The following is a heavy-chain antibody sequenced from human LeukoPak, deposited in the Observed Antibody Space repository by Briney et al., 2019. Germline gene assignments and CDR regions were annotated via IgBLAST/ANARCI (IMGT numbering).Heavy chain of an antibody. CDR1: GFTFSSYS. Sequence: GGSLRLSCAASGFTFSSYSMNWVRQAPGKGLEWVSSISSSSSYIYYADSVKGPFTISRDNAKNSLYLQMNSLRAEDTAVYYCARDAYCGGDCQSFDYWGQGTLVTVSS. V-gene: IGHV3-21*01. CDR2: ISSSSSYI. J-gene: IGHJ4*02. D-gene: IGHD2-21*01. CDR3: ARDAYCGGDCQSFDY.